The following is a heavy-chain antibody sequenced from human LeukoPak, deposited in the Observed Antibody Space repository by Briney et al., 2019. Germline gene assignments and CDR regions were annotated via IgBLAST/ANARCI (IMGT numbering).Heavy chain of an antibody. CDR1: GFTFSSYA. Sequence: GGSLRLSCAASGFTFSSYAMHWVRQAPGKGLEYVSAISSNGGSTYYANSVKGRFTISRDNSKNTLYLQMGSLRAGDMAVYYCARDASSSHSYYYYYMDVWGKGTTVTVSS. V-gene: IGHV3-64*01. CDR3: ARDASSSHSYYYYYMDV. J-gene: IGHJ6*03. CDR2: ISSNGGST. D-gene: IGHD6-13*01.